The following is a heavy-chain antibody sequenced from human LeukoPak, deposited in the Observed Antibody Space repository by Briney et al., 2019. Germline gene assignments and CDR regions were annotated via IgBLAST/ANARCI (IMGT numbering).Heavy chain of an antibody. CDR3: ARGSYFPSYYYYYMDV. J-gene: IGHJ6*03. CDR1: GFTFSSYE. V-gene: IGHV3-48*03. D-gene: IGHD3-10*01. CDR2: ISSSGSTI. Sequence: PGGSLRLSCAASGFTFSSYETNWVRQAPGKGLEWVSYISSSGSTIYYADSVKGRFTISRDNAKNSLYLQMNSLRAEDTAVYYCARGSYFPSYYYYYMDVWGKGTTVTVSS.